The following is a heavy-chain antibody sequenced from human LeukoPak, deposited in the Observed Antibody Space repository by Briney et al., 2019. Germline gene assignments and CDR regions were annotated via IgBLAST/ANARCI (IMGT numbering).Heavy chain of an antibody. CDR2: INHSGST. Sequence: SETLSLTCAVYGGSFSGYYWSWIRQPPGKGLEWIGEINHSGSTNYNPSLKSRVTISVDTSKNQFSLKLSSVTAADTAVYYCASSVATNSQRDYWGQGTLVTVSS. CDR3: ASSVATNSQRDY. D-gene: IGHD5-12*01. J-gene: IGHJ4*02. CDR1: GGSFSGYY. V-gene: IGHV4-34*01.